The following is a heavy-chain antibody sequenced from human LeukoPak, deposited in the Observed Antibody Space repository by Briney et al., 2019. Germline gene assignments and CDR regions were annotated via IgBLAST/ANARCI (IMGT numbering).Heavy chain of an antibody. CDR3: ARHRAFDI. CDR2: IYTSGST. CDR1: GGSISSGSYY. V-gene: IGHV4-61*02. J-gene: IGHJ3*02. Sequence: SQTLSLTCTVSGGSISSGSYYWSWIRQPAGKGLEWIGRIYTSGSTNYNPSLKSRVTISVDTSKNQFSLKLSSVTAADTAVYYCARHRAFDIWGQGTMVTVSS.